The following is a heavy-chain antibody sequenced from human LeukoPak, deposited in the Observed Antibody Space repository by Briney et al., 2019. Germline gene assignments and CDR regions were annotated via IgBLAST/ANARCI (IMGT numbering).Heavy chain of an antibody. CDR2: IYYSGST. V-gene: IGHV4-59*08. CDR3: ARGRLFSYAFDI. Sequence: SETLSLTCTVSGGSISSYYWSWIRQPPGKGLEWIGYIYYSGSTNYNPSLKSRVTISVDTSKNQFSLKLSSVTAADTAVYYCARGRLFSYAFDIWGQGTMVTVSS. CDR1: GGSISSYY. J-gene: IGHJ3*02. D-gene: IGHD3-9*01.